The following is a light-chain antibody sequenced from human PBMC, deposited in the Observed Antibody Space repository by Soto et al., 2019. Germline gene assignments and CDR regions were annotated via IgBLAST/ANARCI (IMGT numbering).Light chain of an antibody. CDR1: QSVGSN. J-gene: IGKJ3*01. V-gene: IGKV3-15*01. Sequence: ERVMRQATGNRSVTQENRATLSCRASQSVGSNLAWYQQKPGQAPRLLIFGASSRATGVPARFSGSGSGTEFTLTIICLQSEDFALYFCPHSAILPLPFAPGTNVDI. CDR3: PHSAILPLP. CDR2: GAS.